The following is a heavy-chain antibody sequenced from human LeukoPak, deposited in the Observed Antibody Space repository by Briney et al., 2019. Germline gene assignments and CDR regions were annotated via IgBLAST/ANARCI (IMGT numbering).Heavy chain of an antibody. D-gene: IGHD3-22*01. CDR1: GFTFTTYG. Sequence: GGSLRLSCSASGFTFTTYGMNWVRQAPGKGLEWVSGIGGSGTRTYYADSVKGRFTISRDNSKNTLYLQMNSLRDEDTAVYYCAKDSPSGYYYVMFDYWGQGTLVTVSS. CDR3: AKDSPSGYYYVMFDY. J-gene: IGHJ4*02. V-gene: IGHV3-23*01. CDR2: IGGSGTRT.